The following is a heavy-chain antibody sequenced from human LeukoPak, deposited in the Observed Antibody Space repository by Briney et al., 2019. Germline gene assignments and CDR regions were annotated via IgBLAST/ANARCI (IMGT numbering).Heavy chain of an antibody. CDR3: ARHTGLYYDSSGYDY. CDR1: GFTFSSYA. CDR2: IYYSGST. V-gene: IGHV4-38-2*01. Sequence: GSLRLSCAASGFTFSSYAMSWVRQPPGKGLKWIGSIYYSGSTYYNPSLKSRVTISVDTSKNQFSLKLSSVTAADTAVYYCARHTGLYYDSSGYDYWGQGTLVTVSS. J-gene: IGHJ4*02. D-gene: IGHD3-22*01.